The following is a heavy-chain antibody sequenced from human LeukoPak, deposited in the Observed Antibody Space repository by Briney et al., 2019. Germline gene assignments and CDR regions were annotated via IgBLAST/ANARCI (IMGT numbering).Heavy chain of an antibody. CDR3: VKDLSGTWSSDY. Sequence: PGESLRLSCSASGFPFNTHFMHWVRQTPGKALEYVSTISTNGETTFYADSVTGRFTISRDNSQNTLYLQMSSLRPDDTAVYYCVKDLSGTWSSDYWGQGTLVTVSS. CDR2: ISTNGETT. V-gene: IGHV3-64D*06. D-gene: IGHD1-26*01. CDR1: GFPFNTHF. J-gene: IGHJ4*02.